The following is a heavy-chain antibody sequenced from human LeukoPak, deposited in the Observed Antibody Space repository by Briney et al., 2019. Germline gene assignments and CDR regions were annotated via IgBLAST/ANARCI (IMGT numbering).Heavy chain of an antibody. J-gene: IGHJ4*02. D-gene: IGHD2-2*01. CDR1: GFTFSNAW. V-gene: IGHV3-15*01. Sequence: PGGSLRLSCAASGFTFSNAWMSWVRQAPGKGLEWVGRIKSKTDGGTTDYAAPVKGRFTISRDDSKNTLYLQMNSLKTEDTAVYYRTTGYCSSTSCYRWGQGTLVTVSS. CDR2: IKSKTDGGTT. CDR3: TTGYCSSTSCYR.